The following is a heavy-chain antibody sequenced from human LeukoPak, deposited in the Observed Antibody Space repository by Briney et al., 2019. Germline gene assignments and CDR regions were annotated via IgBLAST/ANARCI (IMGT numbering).Heavy chain of an antibody. Sequence: GASVKVSRKASGGTFSSYAISWVRQAPGQGLEWMGGIIPIFGTANYAQKFQGRVTITADESTSTAYMGLSSLRSEDTAVYYCARDRGPTRYDDSYLNWFDPWGQGTLVTVSS. V-gene: IGHV1-69*13. CDR3: ARDRGPTRYDDSYLNWFDP. J-gene: IGHJ5*02. CDR2: IIPIFGTA. CDR1: GGTFSSYA. D-gene: IGHD4-17*01.